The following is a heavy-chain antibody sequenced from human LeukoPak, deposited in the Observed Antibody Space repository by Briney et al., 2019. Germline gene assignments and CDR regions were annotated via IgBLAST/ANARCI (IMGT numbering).Heavy chain of an antibody. Sequence: SETLSLTCTVSGGSICSYYWSGIRQPPGKGLEWIGYIYYSGSTNYNPSLKSRVTISVDTSKNQFSLKLSSVTAADTAVYYCARVYYDRNDAFDIWGQGTMVTVSS. CDR3: ARVYYDRNDAFDI. CDR2: IYYSGST. CDR1: GGSICSYY. J-gene: IGHJ3*02. V-gene: IGHV4-59*01. D-gene: IGHD3-22*01.